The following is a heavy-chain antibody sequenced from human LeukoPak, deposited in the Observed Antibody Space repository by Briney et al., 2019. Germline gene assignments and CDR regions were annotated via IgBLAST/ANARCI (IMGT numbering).Heavy chain of an antibody. J-gene: IGHJ3*02. CDR3: ARGLYYYDSSGYAFDI. D-gene: IGHD3-22*01. CDR2: IYGGGST. V-gene: IGHV3-53*01. CDR1: GFTVSSNY. Sequence: GGPLRLSCAASGFTVSSNYMSWVRQAPGKGLEWVSVIYGGGSTYYADSVKGRFTISRDNSKNTLYLQMNSLRAEDTAVYYCARGLYYYDSSGYAFDIWGQGTMVTVSS.